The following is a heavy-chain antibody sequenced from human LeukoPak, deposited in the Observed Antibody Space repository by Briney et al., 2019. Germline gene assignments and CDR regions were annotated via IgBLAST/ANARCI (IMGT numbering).Heavy chain of an antibody. J-gene: IGHJ5*01. CDR1: GGSISSYY. V-gene: IGHV4-59*01. Sequence: SETLSLTCTVSGGSISSYYWSWIRQPPGKGLEWIGYIYYSGSTNYNPSLKSRVTISVDTSKNQFSLKLSSVTAADTAVYYCARDYDSSGYYYSRGQGTLVTVSS. D-gene: IGHD3-22*01. CDR3: ARDYDSSGYYYS. CDR2: IYYSGST.